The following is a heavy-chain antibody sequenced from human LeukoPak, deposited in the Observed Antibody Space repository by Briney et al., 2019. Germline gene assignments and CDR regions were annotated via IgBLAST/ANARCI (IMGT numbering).Heavy chain of an antibody. V-gene: IGHV3-9*03. CDR2: ISWNSGSI. Sequence: PGGSLRLSCAASGFTFDDYAMHWVRQAPGKGLEWVSGISWNSGSIGYADSVKGRFTISRDNAKNSLYLQMNSLRAEDMALYYCAKDTRRGYSSSWYYFDYRGQGTLVTVSS. CDR3: AKDTRRGYSSSWYYFDY. J-gene: IGHJ4*02. CDR1: GFTFDDYA. D-gene: IGHD6-13*01.